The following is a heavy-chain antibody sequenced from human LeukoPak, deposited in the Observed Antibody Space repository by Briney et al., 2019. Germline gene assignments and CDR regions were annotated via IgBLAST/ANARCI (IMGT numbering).Heavy chain of an antibody. CDR1: GDSCSSPY. D-gene: IGHD3-22*01. CDR3: ARDDSGRDGSGYTNWFDP. CDR2: ISYSGST. Sequence: SETLSLTCTVFGDSCSSPYRSWIRLPPGRGLAWIGYISYSGSTNYNPSLESRVTMSVDTSKNQVSLNLTSVTAADTAVYHCARDDSGRDGSGYTNWFDPWGQGTLVTVSS. V-gene: IGHV4-59*11. J-gene: IGHJ5*02.